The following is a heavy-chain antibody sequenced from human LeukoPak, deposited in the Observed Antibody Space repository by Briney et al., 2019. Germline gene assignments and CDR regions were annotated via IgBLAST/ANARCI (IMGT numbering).Heavy chain of an antibody. J-gene: IGHJ2*01. D-gene: IGHD3-16*01. CDR3: ASYEQSVSNWYFDL. CDR2: IWYDGSNK. V-gene: IGHV3-33*01. Sequence: GGSLRLSCAASGFTFSTYGMHWVRQAPGKGLEWVAVIWYDGSNKYYADSVRGRFTISRDNFKNTLYLQMNSLRAEDTAVYYCASYEQSVSNWYFDLWGRDTLVTVSP. CDR1: GFTFSTYG.